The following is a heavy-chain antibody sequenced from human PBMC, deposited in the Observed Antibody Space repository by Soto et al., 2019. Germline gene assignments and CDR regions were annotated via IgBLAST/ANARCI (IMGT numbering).Heavy chain of an antibody. CDR1: GFTFSSYS. Sequence: GGSLRLSCAASGFTFSSYSMNWVRQAPGKGLEWVSYISSSSSTIYYADSVKGRFTISRDNAKNSLYLQMNSLRAEDTAVYYCARDSVLVGVTKDYWGQGTLVTVSS. V-gene: IGHV3-48*01. J-gene: IGHJ4*02. D-gene: IGHD4-4*01. CDR2: ISSSSSTI. CDR3: ARDSVLVGVTKDY.